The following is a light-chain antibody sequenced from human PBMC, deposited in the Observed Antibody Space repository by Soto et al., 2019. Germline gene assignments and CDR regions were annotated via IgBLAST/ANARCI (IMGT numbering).Light chain of an antibody. CDR2: SNN. CDR3: ASWDDSMSGRV. J-gene: IGLJ2*01. Sequence: QSVLTQPPSASGTPGQRVTISCSGSSSNIGSNYVYWYQHLPGTAPKLLIYSNNQRPSGVPYRFSGSKSGTSASLAISGLRYEDEADYYCASWDDSMSGRVFGGGTKLTVL. CDR1: SSNIGSNY. V-gene: IGLV1-47*02.